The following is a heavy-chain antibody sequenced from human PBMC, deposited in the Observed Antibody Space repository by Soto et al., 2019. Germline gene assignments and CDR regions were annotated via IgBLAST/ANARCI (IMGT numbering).Heavy chain of an antibody. D-gene: IGHD1-26*01. J-gene: IGHJ4*02. V-gene: IGHV4-39*01. CDR2: IYYSGST. Sequence: PSETLSLTCTVSGGSISSSSYYWGWIRQPPGKGLEWIGSIYYSGSTYYNPSLKSRVTISVDTSKNQFSLKLSSVTAADTAVYYCARSPTSWGELLIQTFDYWGQGTLVTVSS. CDR1: GGSISSSSYY. CDR3: ARSPTSWGELLIQTFDY.